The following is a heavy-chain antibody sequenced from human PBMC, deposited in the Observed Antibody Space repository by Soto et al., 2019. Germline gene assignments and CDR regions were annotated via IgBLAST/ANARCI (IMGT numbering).Heavy chain of an antibody. CDR1: GYTFTSYG. V-gene: IGHV1-18*01. CDR3: AREGDVPYYYYGMDV. D-gene: IGHD2-21*02. Sequence: QVHLVQSGAEVKKPGASVKVSCKTSGYTFTSYGISWVRQAPGQGLEWLGWISGYDGRTNLAQKVQDRFTMTTDTSTRTVYMELRSLRSDDTAVYYCAREGDVPYYYYGMDVWVQGTTVTVSS. CDR2: ISGYDGRT. J-gene: IGHJ6*02.